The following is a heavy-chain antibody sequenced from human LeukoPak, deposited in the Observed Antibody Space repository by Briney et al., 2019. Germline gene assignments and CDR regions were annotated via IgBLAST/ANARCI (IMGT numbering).Heavy chain of an antibody. J-gene: IGHJ4*02. CDR1: GGSFSGYY. CDR3: ARSSRYSSGWPY. CDR2: INHSGST. Sequence: SETLSLTCAVYGGSFSGYYWSWIRQPPGKGLEWIGEINHSGSTNYNPSLKSRVTISVDTSKNQFSLKPSSVTAADTAVYYCARSSRYSSGWPYWGQGTLVTVSS. V-gene: IGHV4-34*01. D-gene: IGHD6-19*01.